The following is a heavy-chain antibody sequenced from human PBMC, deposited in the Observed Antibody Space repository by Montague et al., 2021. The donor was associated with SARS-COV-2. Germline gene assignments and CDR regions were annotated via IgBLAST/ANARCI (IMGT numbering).Heavy chain of an antibody. Sequence: TLSLTCTVSGGSISSGGYYWSWIRQNSGKGLEWIGYIYHTGSTHYNPSLKSRVTISKETSKNHFSLNLSSVTAADSAVYYCARDSGYYDSSGYSYDAFDIWGQGTKVTVSS. CDR2: IYHTGST. D-gene: IGHD3-22*01. J-gene: IGHJ3*02. CDR1: GGSISSGGYY. CDR3: ARDSGYYDSSGYSYDAFDI. V-gene: IGHV4-31*03.